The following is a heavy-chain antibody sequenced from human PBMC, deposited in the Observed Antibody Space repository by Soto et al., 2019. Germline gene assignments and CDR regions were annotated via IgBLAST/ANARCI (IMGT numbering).Heavy chain of an antibody. CDR3: ARAPAPVYSSSWYYFDY. D-gene: IGHD6-13*01. CDR2: IYYSGST. J-gene: IGHJ4*02. CDR1: GGSISSYY. V-gene: IGHV4-59*01. Sequence: QVQLQESGPGLVKPSETLSLTCTVSGGSISSYYWSWIRQPPGKGLEWIGYIYYSGSTNYNPSLKSRVTISVDTSKNQFSLKLSSVTAADTAVYYCARAPAPVYSSSWYYFDYWGQGTLVTVSS.